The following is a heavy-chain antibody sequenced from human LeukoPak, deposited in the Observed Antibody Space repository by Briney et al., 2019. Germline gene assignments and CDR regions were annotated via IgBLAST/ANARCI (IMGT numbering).Heavy chain of an antibody. CDR3: ARSHYYDSSGYTPYAFDI. D-gene: IGHD3-22*01. CDR1: GGTFSSYA. J-gene: IGHJ3*02. V-gene: IGHV1-69*05. Sequence: GSSVKVSCKASGGTFSSYAISWVRQAPGQGLEWMGRIIPIFGTANYAQKFQGRVTITTDESTSTAYMELSSLRSEDTAVYYCARSHYYDSSGYTPYAFDIWGQGTMVTVSS. CDR2: IIPIFGTA.